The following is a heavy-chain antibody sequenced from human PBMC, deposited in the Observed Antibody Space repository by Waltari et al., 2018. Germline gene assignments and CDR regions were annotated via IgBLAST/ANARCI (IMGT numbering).Heavy chain of an antibody. CDR1: GGTFSSYA. J-gene: IGHJ3*02. D-gene: IGHD4-17*01. Sequence: QVQLVQSGAEVKKPGSSVTVSCKASGGTFSSYAISWVRQASGQGLGWRGRIIPIFGTANYARRCKGGVTITADKATSTAYMELSSLRSEDTVVYYCARDSVSGDYVRNAFDIWGQGTMVTVSS. CDR3: ARDSVSGDYVRNAFDI. CDR2: IIPIFGTA. V-gene: IGHV1-69*08.